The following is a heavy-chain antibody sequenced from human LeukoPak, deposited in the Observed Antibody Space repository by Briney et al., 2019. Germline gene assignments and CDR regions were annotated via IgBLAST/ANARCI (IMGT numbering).Heavy chain of an antibody. D-gene: IGHD3-22*01. J-gene: IGHJ4*02. V-gene: IGHV1-69*13. CDR3: ARDTYYYDSSGPSLLDY. CDR2: IILIFGTA. CDR1: GGTFSSYA. Sequence: ASVKVSCKASGGTFSSYAISWVRQAPGQGLEWMGGIILIFGTANYAQKFQGRVTITADESTSTAYMELSSLRSEDTAVYYCARDTYYYDSSGPSLLDYWGQATLVTVSS.